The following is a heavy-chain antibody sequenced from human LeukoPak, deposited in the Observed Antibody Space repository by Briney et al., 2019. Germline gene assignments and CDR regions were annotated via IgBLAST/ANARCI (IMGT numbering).Heavy chain of an antibody. CDR3: ARDYCSSTSCYTGGFDY. CDR2: ISAYNGNT. V-gene: IGHV1-18*01. Sequence: GASVKVSCKASGYTFTSYGISWVRRAPGQGLEWMGWISAYNGNTNYEQKLQGRVTMTTDTSTSTAYMELRSLRSDDTAVYYCARDYCSSTSCYTGGFDYWGQGTLVTVSS. J-gene: IGHJ4*02. D-gene: IGHD2-2*02. CDR1: GYTFTSYG.